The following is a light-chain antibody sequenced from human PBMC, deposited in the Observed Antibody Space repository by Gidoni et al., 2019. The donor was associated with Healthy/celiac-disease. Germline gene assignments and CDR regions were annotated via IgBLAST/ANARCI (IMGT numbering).Light chain of an antibody. CDR1: SSNNKNY. J-gene: IGKJ2*01. V-gene: IGKV4-1*01. CDR2: WAS. CDR3: QQYYSTPYT. Sequence: DIVMTQSPDSLAVSLGERATINSSNNKNYLAWYQQKPGQPPKLLIYWASTRESGVPDRFSGSGSGTDFTLTISSLQAEDVAVYYCQQYYSTPYTFGQXTKLEIK.